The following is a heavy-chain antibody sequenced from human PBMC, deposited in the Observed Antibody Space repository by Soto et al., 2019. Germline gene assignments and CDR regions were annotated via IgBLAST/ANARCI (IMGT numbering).Heavy chain of an antibody. CDR1: GFTFSNYA. CDR2: TGGRGTTI. CDR3: VRYALTVRSWFDP. D-gene: IGHD3-16*02. V-gene: IGHV3-23*01. J-gene: IGHJ5*02. Sequence: PGGSLRLSCAASGFTFSNYAMSWVRQAPGKGLEWVTTTGGRGTTIYYADSVKGRFTISRDNSKDTLYLHMDSLRAEDTAIYYCVRYALTVRSWFDPWGQGTLVTVSS.